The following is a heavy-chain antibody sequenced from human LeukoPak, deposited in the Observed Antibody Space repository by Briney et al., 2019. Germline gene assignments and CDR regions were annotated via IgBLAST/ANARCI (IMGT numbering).Heavy chain of an antibody. CDR1: GFTFSTSW. CDR2: IKQDWCEN. CDR3: ANNHDY. D-gene: IGHD1/OR15-1a*01. Sequence: GGSQRLPCTACGFTFSTSWMPWVRQAPGRGLEGVANIKQDWCENHYVDSAKGRFTISRDNTKNSVYLQMNSLSAEDTAVYYCANNHDYWGQGTLVTVSS. J-gene: IGHJ4*02. V-gene: IGHV3-7*01.